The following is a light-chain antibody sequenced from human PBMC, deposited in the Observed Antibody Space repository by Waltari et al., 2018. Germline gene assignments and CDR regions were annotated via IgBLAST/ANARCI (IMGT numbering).Light chain of an antibody. CDR2: LCS. CDR3: MQSLQTLWT. Sequence: DIVVTQSPLSLPVTPGEPASIPCRSSQSLLHRNGNNYLDCYLQKPGQSPQLLIYLCSNRASGVPDRFSGSGSGTDFTLRISRVEAEDVGVYYCMQSLQTLWTFGPGTKVEIK. CDR1: QSLLHRNGNNY. V-gene: IGKV2-28*01. J-gene: IGKJ1*01.